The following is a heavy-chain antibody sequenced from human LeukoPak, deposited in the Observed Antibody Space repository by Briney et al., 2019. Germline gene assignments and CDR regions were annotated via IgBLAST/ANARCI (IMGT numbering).Heavy chain of an antibody. V-gene: IGHV4-39*01. CDR2: IYYSGNT. Sequence: PSETLSLTCTVSGGSISSSSYYWGWIRQPPGKELEWIGSIYYSGNTYFNPSLKSRVNISVDTSNNQFSLKLRSVIAADAAVYYCARRYSSVWYGAAFDIWGHGTMVVVFS. D-gene: IGHD6-19*01. CDR1: GGSISSSSYY. J-gene: IGHJ3*02. CDR3: ARRYSSVWYGAAFDI.